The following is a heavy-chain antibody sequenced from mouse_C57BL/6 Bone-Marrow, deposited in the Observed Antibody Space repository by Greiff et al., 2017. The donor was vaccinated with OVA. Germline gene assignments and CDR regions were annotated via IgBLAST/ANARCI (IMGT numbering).Heavy chain of an antibody. CDR3: ASVVFAD. CDR2: IDPSDSYT. J-gene: IGHJ3*01. V-gene: IGHV1-50*01. Sequence: QVQLQQPGAELVKPGASVKLSCKASGYTFTSYWMQWVKQRPGQGLEWIGEIDPSDSYTNYNQKFKGKATLTVDTSSSTAYMQLSSLTSEDSAVCYCASVVFADWGQGALVTV. CDR1: GYTFTSYW.